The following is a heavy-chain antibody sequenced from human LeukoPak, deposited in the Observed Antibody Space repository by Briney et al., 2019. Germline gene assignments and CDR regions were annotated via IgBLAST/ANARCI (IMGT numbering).Heavy chain of an antibody. CDR1: GGSISSYY. J-gene: IGHJ4*02. D-gene: IGHD3-10*01. V-gene: IGHV4-59*01. Sequence: SETLSLTCTVSGGSISSYYWSWIRQPPGKGLEWIGYIYYSGSTNYNPSLKSRVTISVDTSKNQFSLKLSSVTAADTAVYYCARGRVRGVIPPADFDYWGQGTLVTVSS. CDR2: IYYSGST. CDR3: ARGRVRGVIPPADFDY.